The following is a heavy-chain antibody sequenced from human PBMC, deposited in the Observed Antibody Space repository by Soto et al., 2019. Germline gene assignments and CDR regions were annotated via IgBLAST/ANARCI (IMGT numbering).Heavy chain of an antibody. D-gene: IGHD3-22*01. CDR2: INVGKGNT. CDR3: AREGYYDTSGYYDY. J-gene: IGHJ4*02. Sequence: ASVKVSCKASGYTFTNNGIHWVRQAPGRRLEWMGWINVGKGNTKYSQKFQGRVTITRDTSATTAYMELSSLRSEDTAVYYCAREGYYDTSGYYDYWGQGTLVTVS. CDR1: GYTFTNNG. V-gene: IGHV1-3*01.